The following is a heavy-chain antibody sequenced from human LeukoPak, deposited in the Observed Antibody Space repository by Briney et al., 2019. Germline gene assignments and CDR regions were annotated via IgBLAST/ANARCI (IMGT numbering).Heavy chain of an antibody. CDR3: ARGKASSSWFNWFDP. D-gene: IGHD6-13*01. V-gene: IGHV1-18*01. Sequence: AAVKVSCKASGYTFTGYGISWVRQAPGQGLEWMGWISPYNGNTTYAQKLQGRVTMTIDTSTSTAYMELRSLRYDDTAVYYCARGKASSSWFNWFDPWGQGTLVTVSS. CDR2: ISPYNGNT. J-gene: IGHJ5*02. CDR1: GYTFTGYG.